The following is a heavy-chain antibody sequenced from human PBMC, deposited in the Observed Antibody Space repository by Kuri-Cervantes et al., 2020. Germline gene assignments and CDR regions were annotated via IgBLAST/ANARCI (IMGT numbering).Heavy chain of an antibody. V-gene: IGHV3-30*03. CDR2: ISYDGSNK. CDR3: ARAGYSYGSPLLWYFDL. Sequence: LSLTCAASRFTFSTYGMHWVRQAPGKGLEWVAVISYDGSNKYYADSVKGRFTISRGDSKNTLYLEMNSLRAEDTAVYYCARAGYSYGSPLLWYFDLWGRGTLVTVSS. CDR1: RFTFSTYG. D-gene: IGHD5-18*01. J-gene: IGHJ2*01.